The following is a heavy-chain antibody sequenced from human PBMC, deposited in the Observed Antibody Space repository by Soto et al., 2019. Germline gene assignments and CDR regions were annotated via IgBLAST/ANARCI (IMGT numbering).Heavy chain of an antibody. CDR1: GGTFSSYA. D-gene: IGHD2-8*02. CDR2: IIPIFGTA. Sequence: SVKVSCKASGGTFSSYAISWVRQAPGQGLEWMGGIIPIFGTANYAQKFQGRVTITADESTSTAYMELSSLRSEDTAVYYCARYTRLVDPLAFWTQGTLVPVSS. J-gene: IGHJ4*02. V-gene: IGHV1-69*13. CDR3: ARYTRLVDPLAF.